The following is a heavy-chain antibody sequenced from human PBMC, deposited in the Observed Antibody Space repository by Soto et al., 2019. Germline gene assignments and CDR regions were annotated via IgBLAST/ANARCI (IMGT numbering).Heavy chain of an antibody. D-gene: IGHD3-10*01. V-gene: IGHV1-46*03. CDR2: INPSGGST. CDR3: ARALTMVRGVITHYYYGMDV. CDR1: GYTVINYG. Sequence: VKVSYRTSGYTVINYGISWVRQAPGQGIEWMGIINPSGGSTSYAQKFQGRVTMTRDTSTSTVYMELSSLRSEDTAVYYCARALTMVRGVITHYYYGMDVWGQGTTVTVSS. J-gene: IGHJ6*02.